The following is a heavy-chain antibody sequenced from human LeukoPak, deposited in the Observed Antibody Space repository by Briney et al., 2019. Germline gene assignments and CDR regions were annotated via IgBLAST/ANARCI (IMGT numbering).Heavy chain of an antibody. CDR3: ARDNYYDSSIYTATIFY. J-gene: IGHJ4*02. D-gene: IGHD3-22*01. Sequence: GGSLRLSCVASGFTFSGYAMRWVRQAPGKGLEWVSVISGSGGSTSYADSVKGRFTTSRDNSKNTLYLQMNSLRAEDTAVYYCARDNYYDSSIYTATIFYCGEGALRSVSS. CDR2: ISGSGGST. V-gene: IGHV3-23*01. CDR1: GFTFSGYA.